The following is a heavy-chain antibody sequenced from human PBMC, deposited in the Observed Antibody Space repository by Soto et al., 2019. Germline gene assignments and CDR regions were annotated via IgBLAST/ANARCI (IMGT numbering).Heavy chain of an antibody. V-gene: IGHV5-10-1*01. CDR3: ARQIYDSDTGPNSQYYFDS. CDR1: GYSFAGYW. J-gene: IGHJ4*02. Sequence: GESLKISCKGSGYSFAGYWITWVRQKPGKGLEWMGRIDPSDSQTYYSPSFRGHVTISATKSITTVFLQWSSLRASDTAMYYCARQIYDSDTGPNSQYYFDSWGQGTPVTVSS. D-gene: IGHD3-22*01. CDR2: IDPSDSQT.